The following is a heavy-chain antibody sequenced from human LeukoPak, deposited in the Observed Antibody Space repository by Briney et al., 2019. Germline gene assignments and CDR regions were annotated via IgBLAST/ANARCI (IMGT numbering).Heavy chain of an antibody. CDR1: GYTFTSYG. CDR2: ISAYNGNT. D-gene: IGHD3-22*01. CDR3: ARVSTYYDSSGYYYGMDV. J-gene: IGHJ6*02. V-gene: IGHV1-18*01. Sequence: GAPVKVSCKASGYTFTSYGISWVRQAPGQGLEWMGWISAYNGNTNYAQKLQGRVTMTTDTSTSTAYMELRSLRSDDTAVYYCARVSTYYDSSGYYYGMDVWGQGTTVTVSS.